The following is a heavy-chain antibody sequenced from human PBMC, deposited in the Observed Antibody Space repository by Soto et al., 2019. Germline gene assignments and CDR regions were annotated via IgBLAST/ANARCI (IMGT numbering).Heavy chain of an antibody. Sequence: PSETLSLTCTVSGGSISSSSYYWGWIRQPPGKGLEWIGSIYYSGSTYYNPSLKSRVTISVDTSKNQFSLKLSSVTAADTAVYYCARGYRDYYYGMDVWGQGTTVTVSS. CDR2: IYYSGST. V-gene: IGHV4-39*01. CDR1: GGSISSSSYY. D-gene: IGHD5-12*01. CDR3: ARGYRDYYYGMDV. J-gene: IGHJ6*02.